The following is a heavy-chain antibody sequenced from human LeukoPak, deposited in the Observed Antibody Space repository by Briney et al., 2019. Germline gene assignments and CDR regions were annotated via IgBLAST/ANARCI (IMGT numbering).Heavy chain of an antibody. V-gene: IGHV4-34*01. D-gene: IGHD3-10*01. CDR3: ARGVRFDP. J-gene: IGHJ5*02. CDR1: GGSFSGYY. CDR2: INHSGST. Sequence: PSETLSLTCAVYGGSFSGYYWRWICQPPGKGLEWIGEINHSGSTNHNPSLKSRVTISVDTSKNQFSLKLSSVTAADTAVYYCARGVRFDPWGQGTLVTVSS.